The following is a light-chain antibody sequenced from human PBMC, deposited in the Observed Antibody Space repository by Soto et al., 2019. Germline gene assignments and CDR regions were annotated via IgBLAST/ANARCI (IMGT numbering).Light chain of an antibody. CDR2: GAS. CDR1: QSVSSSY. CDR3: QQYGRSPET. Sequence: EIVMSQSPATLSVSTRGRATLSCMASQSVSSSYLAWYQQKPGQAPGLLIYGASSRATGIPDRFSGSGSGTDFTLTISRLEPEDFAVYYCQQYGRSPETFGQGTKVDI. V-gene: IGKV3-20*01. J-gene: IGKJ1*01.